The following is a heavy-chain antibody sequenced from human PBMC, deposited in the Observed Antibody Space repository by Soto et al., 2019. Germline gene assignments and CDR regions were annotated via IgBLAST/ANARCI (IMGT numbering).Heavy chain of an antibody. V-gene: IGHV3-30*18. CDR2: ISYDGSNK. Sequence: GGSLRLSCAASGFTFSSYGMHWVRQAPGKGLEWVAVISYDGSNKYYADSVKGRFTISRDNSKNTLYLQMNSLRAEDTAVYYCAKDGNERLDYWGQGTLVTASS. CDR3: AKDGNERLDY. D-gene: IGHD1-26*01. J-gene: IGHJ4*02. CDR1: GFTFSSYG.